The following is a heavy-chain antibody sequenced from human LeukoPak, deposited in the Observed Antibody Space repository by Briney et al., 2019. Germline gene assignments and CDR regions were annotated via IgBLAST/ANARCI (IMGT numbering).Heavy chain of an antibody. CDR2: IYYDDSET. CDR1: GYSFTNYW. V-gene: IGHV5-51*01. D-gene: IGHD6-19*01. Sequence: GESLKISCKGGGYSFTNYWIVWVRQMPGKGLEWMGVIYYDDSETQYSPSFQGQVTISVDKSISTVYLQWSALKASDSAIYYCARHVGWYPFDYWGQGTLVTASS. CDR3: ARHVGWYPFDY. J-gene: IGHJ4*02.